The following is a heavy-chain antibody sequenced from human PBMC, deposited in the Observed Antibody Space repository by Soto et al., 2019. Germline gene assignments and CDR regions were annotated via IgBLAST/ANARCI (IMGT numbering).Heavy chain of an antibody. V-gene: IGHV4-39*01. CDR2: IYYGGST. J-gene: IGHJ4*02. D-gene: IGHD2-15*01. CDR3: ARHRPYSSPLYFDS. CDR1: GGSISSSSYY. Sequence: SETLSLTCTVSGGSISSSSYYWGWIRQPPGKGLEWIGNIYYGGSTYYNPSLKSRVTISVDTSKNQFSLRLSSVTAADTAVYFCARHRPYSSPLYFDSWGQGTLVTVSS.